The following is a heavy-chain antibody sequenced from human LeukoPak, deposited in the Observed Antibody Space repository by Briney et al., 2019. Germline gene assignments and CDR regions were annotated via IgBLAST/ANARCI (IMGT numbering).Heavy chain of an antibody. CDR3: ARDGTDTMVRGVTPDY. Sequence: ASVKVSCKASGYTFTSYAMNWVRQAPGQGLEWMGWINTNTGNPTYAQGFTGRFVFSLDTSVSTAYLQISSLKAEDTAVYYCARDGTDTMVRGVTPDYWGQGTLVTVSS. J-gene: IGHJ4*02. CDR2: INTNTGNP. CDR1: GYTFTSYA. D-gene: IGHD3-10*01. V-gene: IGHV7-4-1*02.